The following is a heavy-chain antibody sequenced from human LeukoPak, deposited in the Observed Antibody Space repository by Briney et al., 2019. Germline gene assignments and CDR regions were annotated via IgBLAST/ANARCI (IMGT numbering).Heavy chain of an antibody. D-gene: IGHD3-16*01. CDR1: GGSISSAGYY. CDR3: ASDRRLTQGGFDF. Sequence: SQTLSLTCTVSGGSISSAGYYWTWIRQHPGKGLEWIGFIYHSGTTYYTPSLKSRVTISVDTSKNQFSLKLTSVTAADTAAYYCASDRRLTQGGFDFWGQGTLVTVSS. CDR2: IYHSGTT. J-gene: IGHJ4*02. V-gene: IGHV4-31*03.